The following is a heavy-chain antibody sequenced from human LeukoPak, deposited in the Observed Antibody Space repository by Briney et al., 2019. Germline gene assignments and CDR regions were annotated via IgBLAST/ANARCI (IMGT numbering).Heavy chain of an antibody. CDR1: GGAFSGYY. D-gene: IGHD5-12*01. V-gene: IGHV4-34*01. J-gene: IGHJ3*02. Sequence: SETLSLTCAVYGGAFSGYYWSWIRQPPGEGLEWIGEINHSGSTHYNPSLKNRVTISLDTPKNQFSLNLTSVTAADTAMYYCARTSWIYGFDIWGQGTMVTVSS. CDR3: ARTSWIYGFDI. CDR2: INHSGST.